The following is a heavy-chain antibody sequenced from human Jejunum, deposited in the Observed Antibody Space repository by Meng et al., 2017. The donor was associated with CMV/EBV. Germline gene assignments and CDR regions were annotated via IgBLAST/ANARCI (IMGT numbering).Heavy chain of an antibody. CDR2: ISWNGQSR. D-gene: IGHD3-22*01. V-gene: IGHV3-9*01. CDR3: AKNIFHDTSGYYYTEAVDL. Sequence: YVMHWVRQAPGKGLEWVSGISWNGQSRGYADSVRGRFTISRDNAKNSLYLQMNSLRIDDTAVYYCAKNIFHDTSGYYYTEAVDLWGQGTMVTVSS. CDR1: YV. J-gene: IGHJ3*01.